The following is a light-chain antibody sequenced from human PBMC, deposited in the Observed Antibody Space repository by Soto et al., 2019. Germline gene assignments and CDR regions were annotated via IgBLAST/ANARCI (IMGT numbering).Light chain of an antibody. J-gene: IGLJ2*01. V-gene: IGLV2-23*01. CDR1: TSDVGSYSL. CDR3: CSSAGSTTVL. Sequence: QSALTQPASVSGSLGQAITISCTGTTSDVGSYSLVSWYQQHPGKAPKLMIYEGTKRPSGVSNRFSGSRSGNTASLTISGLQPEDEGDYYCCSSAGSTTVLFGGGTKRTVL. CDR2: EGT.